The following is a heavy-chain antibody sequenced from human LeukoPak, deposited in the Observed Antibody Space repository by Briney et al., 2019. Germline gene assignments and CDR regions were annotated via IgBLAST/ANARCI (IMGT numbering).Heavy chain of an antibody. J-gene: IGHJ4*02. Sequence: ASVKVSCKASGYTFTGYYMHWVRQAPGQGLEWMGRINPNSGGTNYAQKFQGRVTMTEDTSTDTAYMELSSLRSEDTAVYYCATVFTMVRDIPDYWGQGTLVTVSS. CDR2: INPNSGGT. CDR3: ATVFTMVRDIPDY. CDR1: GYTFTGYY. V-gene: IGHV1-2*06. D-gene: IGHD3-10*01.